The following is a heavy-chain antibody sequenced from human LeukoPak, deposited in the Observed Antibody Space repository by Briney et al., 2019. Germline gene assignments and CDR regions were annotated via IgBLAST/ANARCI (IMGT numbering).Heavy chain of an antibody. CDR2: ISTSGSSI. CDR3: ARAGDSSSPHSFWYFDL. Sequence: GGSLRLSCTASGFTFSSYEMNWVRQAPGKGLEWVSYISTSGSSIYYADSVKGRFTISRDNAKNSLNLLMNSLRDEDTAVYYCARAGDSSSPHSFWYFDLWGRGTLVTVSS. J-gene: IGHJ2*01. D-gene: IGHD6-6*01. V-gene: IGHV3-48*03. CDR1: GFTFSSYE.